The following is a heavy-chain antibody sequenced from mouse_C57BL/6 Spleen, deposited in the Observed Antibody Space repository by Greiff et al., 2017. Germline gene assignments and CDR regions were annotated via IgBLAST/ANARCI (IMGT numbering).Heavy chain of an antibody. CDR1: GFTFTDYY. CDR2: IRNKANGYTT. D-gene: IGHD6-1*01. Sequence: EVKLVESGGGLVQPGGSLSLSCAASGFTFTDYYMSWVRQPPGQALEWLGFIRNKANGYTTEYSASVKGRFTTSRDTSQSFLYLPMTALGAEDSATYSGTRYGGLNGWYVDDWGKGTSVTVSS. V-gene: IGHV7-3*01. J-gene: IGHJ1*03. CDR3: TRYGGLNGWYVDD.